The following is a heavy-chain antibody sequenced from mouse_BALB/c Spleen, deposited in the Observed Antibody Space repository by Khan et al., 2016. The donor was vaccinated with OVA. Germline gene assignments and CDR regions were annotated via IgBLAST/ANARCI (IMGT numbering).Heavy chain of an antibody. D-gene: IGHD2-13*01. CDR2: IDPFNGGT. Sequence: VQLQQSGPELMKPGASVKISCKASGYSFTDYYIHWVKQSHGQSLEWIGYIDPFNGGTNFNQKFKGTATLPVDKSSSTAYMHLNSLTSEDSAVYYCTRLGTTGWFAYWGQGTLVTVSA. J-gene: IGHJ3*01. CDR3: TRLGTTGWFAY. CDR1: GYSFTDYY. V-gene: IGHV1S135*01.